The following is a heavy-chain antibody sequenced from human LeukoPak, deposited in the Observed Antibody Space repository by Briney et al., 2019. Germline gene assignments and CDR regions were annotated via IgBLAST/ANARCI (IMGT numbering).Heavy chain of an antibody. V-gene: IGHV3-15*01. CDR2: VKSKTDGGTT. J-gene: IGHJ4*02. CDR1: GFTFTNAW. D-gene: IGHD3-22*01. CDR3: TTAPHYYDPH. Sequence: PGGSLRLSCAASGFTFTNAWMSWVRQAPGKGLGWVGLVKSKTDGGTTDYAAPVKGRFTISRDDSKTTLYLQMNSLKTEDTAVYYCTTAPHYYDPHWGQGSLVTVSS.